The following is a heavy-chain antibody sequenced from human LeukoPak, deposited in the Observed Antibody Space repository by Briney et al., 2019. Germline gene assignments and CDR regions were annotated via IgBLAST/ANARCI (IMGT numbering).Heavy chain of an antibody. CDR1: GYSNSSGYY. CDR3: ARLIAAAGTVFALAFDI. V-gene: IGHV4-38-2*01. CDR2: IYHSGST. J-gene: IGHJ3*02. Sequence: KPSETLSLXCAVSGYSNSSGYYWGWIQQPPGKGLAWIGSIYHSGSTYYNPSLKSRVTISVDTSKNQFSLKLSSVTAADTAVYYCARLIAAAGTVFALAFDIWGQGTMVTVSS. D-gene: IGHD6-13*01.